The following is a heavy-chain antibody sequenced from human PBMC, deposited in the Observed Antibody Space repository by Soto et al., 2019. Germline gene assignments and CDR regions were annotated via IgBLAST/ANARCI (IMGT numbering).Heavy chain of an antibody. V-gene: IGHV1-69*12. CDR1: GGTFSSYA. CDR2: IIPIFGRA. Sequence: QLQLVQSGAEVTKPGSSVKVSCKASGGTFSSYAFSWVRQAPGQGLEWMGGIIPIFGRANYAQKFQGRVTITGDESTRSGYMEMSSMRPGGRAVYYCARVLNSSDNGMVVAANYGVDVWGHGTTVTVSS. CDR3: ARVLNSSDNGMVVAANYGVDV. D-gene: IGHD2-15*01. J-gene: IGHJ6*01.